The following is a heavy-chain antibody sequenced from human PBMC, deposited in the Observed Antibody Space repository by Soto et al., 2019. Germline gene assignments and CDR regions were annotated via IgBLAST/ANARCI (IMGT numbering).Heavy chain of an antibody. CDR2: IYYSGSH. CDR3: AREIDYGDYLEAFDF. D-gene: IGHD4-17*01. Sequence: SETLSLTCTVSGGSISSYYWRWIRQHPGKGLEWIGHIYYSGSHNSNPSLKSRVTISVDTSKNQFSLKLSSVTAADTAVYYCAREIDYGDYLEAFDFWGQGSTVTVAS. J-gene: IGHJ3*01. V-gene: IGHV4-59*01. CDR1: GGSISSYY.